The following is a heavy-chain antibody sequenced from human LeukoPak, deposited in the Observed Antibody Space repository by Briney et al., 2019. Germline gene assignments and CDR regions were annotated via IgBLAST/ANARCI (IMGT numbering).Heavy chain of an antibody. D-gene: IGHD6-19*01. CDR1: GYTFTSYG. J-gene: IGHJ3*02. Sequence: ASVKVSCKASGYTFTSYGISWVRQAPGQGLEWMGWISAYNGNTNYAQKLQGRVTMTTDTSTSTAYMELRSLRSDDTAVYYCARDHPEQWLVRGDAFDIWGQGTMVTVSS. V-gene: IGHV1-18*01. CDR3: ARDHPEQWLVRGDAFDI. CDR2: ISAYNGNT.